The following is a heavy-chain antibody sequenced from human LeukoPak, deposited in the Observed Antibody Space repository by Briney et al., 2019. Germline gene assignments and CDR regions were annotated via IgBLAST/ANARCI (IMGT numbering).Heavy chain of an antibody. Sequence: ASVKVSCKASGYIFTAYYLHWVRQAPGQKPEWMGWIKANSGDTNYARKFQGRVTMTRDTSISTVYMELSGLTADDTAVYYCTRVGDDYPYWGEGTLDTVSS. V-gene: IGHV1-2*02. CDR2: IKANSGDT. CDR1: GYIFTAYY. D-gene: IGHD5-24*01. CDR3: TRVGDDYPY. J-gene: IGHJ4*02.